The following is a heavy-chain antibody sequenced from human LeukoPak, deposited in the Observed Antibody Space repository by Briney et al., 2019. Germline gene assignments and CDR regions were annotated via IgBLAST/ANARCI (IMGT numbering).Heavy chain of an antibody. J-gene: IGHJ3*02. CDR1: GGSFSGYY. CDR2: INHSGGT. Sequence: SETLSLTCAVYGGSFSGYYWSWIRQPPGKGLEWIGEINHSGGTNYNPSLKSRVTISVDTSKNQFSLKLSSVTAADTAVYYCASEGKDNAFDIWGQGTMVTVSS. V-gene: IGHV4-34*01. CDR3: ASEGKDNAFDI.